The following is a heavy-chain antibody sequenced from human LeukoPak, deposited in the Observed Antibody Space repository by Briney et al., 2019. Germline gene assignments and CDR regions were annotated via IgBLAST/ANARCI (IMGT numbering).Heavy chain of an antibody. J-gene: IGHJ6*02. V-gene: IGHV3-21*01. CDR1: GFSFSSYS. CDR2: IGSSIRYI. Sequence: PGRSLRLSCAASGFSFSSYSMKWVRQAPGKGLEWVSFIGSSIRYISYADSVKGRFTISRDNAKNSLYLQMNSLRAEDTAVYYCAREGYYSGMDVWGQGTTVTVSS. CDR3: AREGYYSGMDV.